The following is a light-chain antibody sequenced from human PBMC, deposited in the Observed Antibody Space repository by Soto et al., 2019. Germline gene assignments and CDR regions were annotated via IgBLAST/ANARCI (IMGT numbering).Light chain of an antibody. J-gene: IGKJ1*01. V-gene: IGKV3-20*01. CDR3: QQYGSSPKT. CDR1: QSLSSSF. CDR2: AAS. Sequence: DIVLTQSPAIVSLSPGEGATLSCRASQSLSSSFLAWYQQKPGQAPRLLIYAASTRATGIPDRFSGSGSGTDFTLTISRLEPEDFAVYYCQQYGSSPKTFGQGTKVDIK.